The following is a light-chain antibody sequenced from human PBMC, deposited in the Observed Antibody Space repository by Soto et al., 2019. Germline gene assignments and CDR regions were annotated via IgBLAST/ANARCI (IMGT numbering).Light chain of an antibody. CDR1: TGAVTNGHY. Sequence: QAVVTQEPSLTVSPGGTVTLTCGSSTGAVTNGHYPYWFQQKPGQAPRTLIYDTTNRHSWTPARFSGSLLGGKAALTLSGAQPEAEADYFCLLSFNGTYVFGNATKGTV. CDR3: LLSFNGTYV. J-gene: IGLJ1*01. CDR2: DTT. V-gene: IGLV7-46*01.